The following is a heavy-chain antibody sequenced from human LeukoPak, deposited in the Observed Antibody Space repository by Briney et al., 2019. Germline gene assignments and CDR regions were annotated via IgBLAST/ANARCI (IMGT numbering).Heavy chain of an antibody. D-gene: IGHD7-27*01. CDR3: ARTNWGVWYFDL. J-gene: IGHJ2*01. V-gene: IGHV3-21*04. Sequence: GGSLRLSCAASGFTFSSYSMNWVRQAPGKGLEWVSSISSSSSYIYYADSVKGRFTISRDNAKNSLYLQMNSLRAEDTAVYYCARTNWGVWYFDLWGRGTLVTVSS. CDR2: ISSSSSYI. CDR1: GFTFSSYS.